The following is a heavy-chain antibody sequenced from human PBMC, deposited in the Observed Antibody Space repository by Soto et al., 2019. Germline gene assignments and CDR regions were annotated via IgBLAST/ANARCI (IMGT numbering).Heavy chain of an antibody. Sequence: PGGSLRLSCAASGFTFSSYAMHWVRQAPGKGLEWVAVISYDGSNKYYADSVKGRFTISRDNSKNTLYLQMNSLRAEDTAVYYCARDISSVRFLEWLRDNYYYYGMDVWGQGTTVTVSS. CDR2: ISYDGSNK. V-gene: IGHV3-30-3*01. CDR3: ARDISSVRFLEWLRDNYYYYGMDV. J-gene: IGHJ6*02. D-gene: IGHD3-3*01. CDR1: GFTFSSYA.